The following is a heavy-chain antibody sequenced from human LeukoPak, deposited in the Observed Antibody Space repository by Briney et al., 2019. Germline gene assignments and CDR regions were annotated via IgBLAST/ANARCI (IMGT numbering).Heavy chain of an antibody. CDR2: IYHSGST. V-gene: IGHV4-38-2*01. CDR3: ATYNTFRLGFDY. D-gene: IGHD3/OR15-3a*01. Sequence: PSETLSLTCAVSGYSISSSYYWGWIRQPPGKGLEWIGSIYHSGSTYYNPSLKSRVTISVDTSKNQFSLKLSSVTAADTAVYYCATYNTFRLGFDYWGQGTLVTVSS. CDR1: GYSISSSYY. J-gene: IGHJ4*02.